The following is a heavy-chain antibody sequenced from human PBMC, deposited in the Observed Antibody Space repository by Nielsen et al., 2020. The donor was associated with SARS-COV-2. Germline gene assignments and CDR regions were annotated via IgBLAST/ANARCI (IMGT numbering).Heavy chain of an antibody. Sequence: SETLSLTCAVYGGSFSGYYWSWIRQPPGKGLEWIGEINHSGSTNYNPSLKSRVTISVDTSKNQFSLKLSSVTAADTAVFYCARWFMGGGFDYWGQGSLVTVSS. CDR3: ARWFMGGGFDY. CDR1: GGSFSGYY. J-gene: IGHJ4*02. D-gene: IGHD3-10*01. CDR2: INHSGST. V-gene: IGHV4-34*01.